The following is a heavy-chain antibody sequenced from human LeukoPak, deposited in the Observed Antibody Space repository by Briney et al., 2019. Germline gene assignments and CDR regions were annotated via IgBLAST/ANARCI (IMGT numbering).Heavy chain of an antibody. CDR1: GFTFSSYW. J-gene: IGHJ4*02. Sequence: GGSLRLSCAASGFTFSSYWMHWVRQAPGKGLVWVSRINSDGSSTSYADSVKGRFTISRDNAKNTLYLQMNSLRAEDTAVYYCARVPFNYYGSGSYIYYWGRGTLVTVSS. D-gene: IGHD3-10*01. CDR3: ARVPFNYYGSGSYIYY. CDR2: INSDGSST. V-gene: IGHV3-74*01.